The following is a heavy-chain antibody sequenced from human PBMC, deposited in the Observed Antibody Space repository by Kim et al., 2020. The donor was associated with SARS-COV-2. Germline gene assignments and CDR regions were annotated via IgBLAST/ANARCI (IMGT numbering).Heavy chain of an antibody. CDR2: FDPEDGET. V-gene: IGHV1-24*01. CDR1: GYTLTELS. D-gene: IGHD6-19*01. CDR3: ATARSVAGTAYYYGMDV. Sequence: ASVKVSCKVSGYTLTELSMHWVRQAPGKGLEWMGGFDPEDGETIYAQKFQGRVTMTEDTSTDTAYMELSSLRSEDTAVYYCATARSVAGTAYYYGMDVWGQGTTVTVSS. J-gene: IGHJ6*02.